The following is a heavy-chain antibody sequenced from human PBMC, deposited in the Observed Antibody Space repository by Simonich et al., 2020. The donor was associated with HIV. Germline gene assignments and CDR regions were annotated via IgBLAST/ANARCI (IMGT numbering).Heavy chain of an antibody. J-gene: IGHJ4*02. CDR1: GYTFTKHF. CDR2: INPRSGDT. D-gene: IGHD6-19*01. CDR3: ARAPYTSGWYGIDY. Sequence: QVQLVQSGAEVKKPGASVKVSCKTSGYTFTKHFIHWVRQVPGQGLEWMSIINPRSGDTSHAQKAQGRVTMTRDTSTSTVYMDRRSLRSEDTAVYFCARAPYTSGWYGIDYWGQGTLVTVSS. V-gene: IGHV1-46*01.